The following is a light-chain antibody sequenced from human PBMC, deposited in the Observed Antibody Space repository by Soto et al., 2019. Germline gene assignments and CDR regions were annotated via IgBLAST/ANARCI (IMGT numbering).Light chain of an antibody. CDR3: QQYNSYSPDT. Sequence: DIQMTQSPSTLSASVGDRVTITCRASQSISSWLAWYQQKPGKAPKLLIYDASSLESGVPSRFSGSGSGTEFTLTISSLQPDDFATYYCQQYNSYSPDTFGGGTKVEFK. V-gene: IGKV1-5*01. CDR2: DAS. CDR1: QSISSW. J-gene: IGKJ4*01.